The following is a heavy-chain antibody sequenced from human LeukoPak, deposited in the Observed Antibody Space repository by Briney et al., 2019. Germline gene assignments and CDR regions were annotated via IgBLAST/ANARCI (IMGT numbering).Heavy chain of an antibody. V-gene: IGHV4-59*01. CDR2: IYYSGST. Sequence: TSETLSLTCTVSGGSISSYYWSWIRQPPGKGLEWIGYIYYSGSTNYNPSLKSRVTISVDTSKNQFSLKLSSVTAADTAVYYCARYVGLDYYMDVWGKGTTVTISS. CDR3: ARYVGLDYYMDV. D-gene: IGHD3/OR15-3a*01. CDR1: GGSISSYY. J-gene: IGHJ6*03.